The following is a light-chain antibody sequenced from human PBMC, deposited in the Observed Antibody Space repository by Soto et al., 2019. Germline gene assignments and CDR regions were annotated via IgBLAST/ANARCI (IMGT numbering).Light chain of an antibody. Sequence: QSVLTQPPSLSGSPGQSVTISCTGTSSDVGGYDYVSWYQHHPGKAPKLVIYDVSKRPSGVPDRFSASKSGNTASLTISGLQAEDEADYYCCSYAGTFTYVFGTGTKVTVL. J-gene: IGLJ1*01. CDR1: SSDVGGYDY. CDR3: CSYAGTFTYV. CDR2: DVS. V-gene: IGLV2-11*01.